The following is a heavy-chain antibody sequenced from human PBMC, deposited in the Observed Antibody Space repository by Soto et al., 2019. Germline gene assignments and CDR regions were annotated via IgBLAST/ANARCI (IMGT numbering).Heavy chain of an antibody. D-gene: IGHD2-2*01. CDR1: GGSISSGDYY. CDR2: IYYSGST. J-gene: IGHJ6*02. CDR3: ARERYCSSTSCYADYYYYGMDV. V-gene: IGHV4-30-4*01. Sequence: QVQLQESGPGLVKPSQTMSLTCTVSGGSISSGDYYWSWIRQPPGKGLEGIGYIYYSGSTYYNPSLKSRVTISVDTSKNQFSLKLSSVTAADTAVYYCARERYCSSTSCYADYYYYGMDVWGQGTTVTVSS.